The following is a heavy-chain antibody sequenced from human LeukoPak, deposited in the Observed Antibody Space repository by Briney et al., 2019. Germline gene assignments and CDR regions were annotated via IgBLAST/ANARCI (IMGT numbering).Heavy chain of an antibody. CDR3: ARDSGYCSSTSCSGGSYYFDY. CDR1: GGSISSGGYY. V-gene: IGHV4-31*01. Sequence: SETLSLTCTVSGGSISSGGYYWSWIRQHPGKGLEWIGYIYYSGSTYYNPSLKSQVTISVDTSKNQFSLKLSSVTAADTAVYYCARDSGYCSSTSCSGGSYYFDYWGQGTLVTVSS. J-gene: IGHJ4*02. D-gene: IGHD2-2*01. CDR2: IYYSGST.